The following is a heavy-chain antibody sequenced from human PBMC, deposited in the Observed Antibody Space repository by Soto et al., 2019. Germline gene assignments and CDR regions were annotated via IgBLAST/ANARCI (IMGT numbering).Heavy chain of an antibody. CDR2: IYYSGST. V-gene: IGHV4-39*01. D-gene: IGHD3-3*01. Sequence: SETLSLTCTVSGGSISSSSYYWGWIRQPPGKGLEWIGSIYYSGSTYYNPSLKSRITISVDTSKNQFSLKLRSVTAADTAVYYCGKNYDFWSGPHPFDYWGQGTLVS. CDR3: GKNYDFWSGPHPFDY. J-gene: IGHJ4*02. CDR1: GGSISSSSYY.